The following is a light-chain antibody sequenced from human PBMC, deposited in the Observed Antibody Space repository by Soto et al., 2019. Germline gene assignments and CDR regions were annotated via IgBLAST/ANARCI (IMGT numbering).Light chain of an antibody. CDR2: SNN. Sequence: QSVLTQPPSASGTPGQRVTISCSGSSSNIGSNTVSWYQQLPGTAPKLLIYSNNQRPSGVPDRFSGSKSGTSASLAISGFQSEDEADYYCAAWDDTLNGVVFGGGTQLTVL. CDR1: SSNIGSNT. CDR3: AAWDDTLNGVV. V-gene: IGLV1-44*01. J-gene: IGLJ7*01.